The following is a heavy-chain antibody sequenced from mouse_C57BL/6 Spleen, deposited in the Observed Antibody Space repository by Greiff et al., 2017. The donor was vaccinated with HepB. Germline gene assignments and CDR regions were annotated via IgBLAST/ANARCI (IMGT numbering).Heavy chain of an antibody. J-gene: IGHJ2*01. CDR1: GYTFTSYW. CDR2: IDPSDSYT. Sequence: VKLQQPGAELVRPGTSVKLSCKASGYTFTSYWMHWVKQRPGQGLEWIGVIDPSDSYTNYNQKFKGKATLTVDTSSSTAYMQLSSLTSEDSAVYYGARTGFYSLDYWGQGTTLTVSS. D-gene: IGHD1-1*01. V-gene: IGHV1-59*01. CDR3: ARTGFYSLDY.